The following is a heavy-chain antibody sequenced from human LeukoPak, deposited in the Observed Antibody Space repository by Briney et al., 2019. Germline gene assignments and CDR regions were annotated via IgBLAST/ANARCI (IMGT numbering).Heavy chain of an antibody. CDR2: ISGSGGST. CDR1: GFTFSSYT. V-gene: IGHV3-23*01. D-gene: IGHD2-2*01. Sequence: GSLRLSCAASGFTFSSYTMNWVRQAPGKGLEWVSAISGSGGSTYYADSVKGRFTISRDNSKNTLYLQMNSLRAEDTAVYYCATLGGGIVVVPAAIFDYWGQGTLVTVSS. J-gene: IGHJ4*02. CDR3: ATLGGGIVVVPAAIFDY.